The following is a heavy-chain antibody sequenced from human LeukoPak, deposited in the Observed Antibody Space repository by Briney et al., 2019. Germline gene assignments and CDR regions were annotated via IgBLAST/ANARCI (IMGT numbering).Heavy chain of an antibody. CDR2: ITSSGSMM. D-gene: IGHD2-2*01. J-gene: IGHJ4*02. CDR1: GLIFSGYY. CDR3: AGVRGYCSSTSCYPYYFDY. V-gene: IGHV3-11*01. Sequence: AGGSLRLSCAAPGLIFSGYYMGWIRQAPGKGLEWVSYITSSGSMMYYADSVKGRFTISRDNAKNSLYVQMDSLRAEDTAIYYCAGVRGYCSSTSCYPYYFDYWGQGTLVTVSS.